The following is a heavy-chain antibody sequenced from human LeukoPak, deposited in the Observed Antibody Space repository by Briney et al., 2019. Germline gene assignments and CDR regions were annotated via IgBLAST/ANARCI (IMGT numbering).Heavy chain of an antibody. CDR1: GFTFSNYW. CDR3: AKDINTGNSWYEGLDY. CDR2: IKQDGSEK. J-gene: IGHJ4*02. V-gene: IGHV3-7*01. D-gene: IGHD6-13*01. Sequence: GGSLRLSCAASGFTFSNYWLTWVRQAPGQGLEWVANIKQDGSEKHYVDSVKGRFTISRDNAKNSLYLQMNSLRAEDTAVYYCAKDINTGNSWYEGLDYWGQGTLVTVSS.